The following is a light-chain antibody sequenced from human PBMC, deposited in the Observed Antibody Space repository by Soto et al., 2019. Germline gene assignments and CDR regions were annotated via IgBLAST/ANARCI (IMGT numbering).Light chain of an antibody. CDR3: QQYNNWPRGT. CDR2: GAS. J-gene: IGKJ1*01. V-gene: IGKV3-15*01. CDR1: QSVSSN. Sequence: EIVMTQSPATLSVSPGERATLSCRASQSVSSNLAWYQQNPGQAPRLLIYGASTRATGIPARFSGSGSGTECTLTISSLQSEDFAVYYCQQYNNWPRGTFGQGTKVEFK.